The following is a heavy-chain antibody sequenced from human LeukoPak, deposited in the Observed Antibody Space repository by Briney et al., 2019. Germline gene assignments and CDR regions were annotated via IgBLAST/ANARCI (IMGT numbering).Heavy chain of an antibody. CDR1: GFTFSIYW. CDR2: IKVDENQK. D-gene: IGHD7-27*01. J-gene: IGHJ4*02. CDR3: ARHATWAFDS. Sequence: GGSLRLSCAASGFTFSIYWMTWVRQAPGKGLEWVANIKVDENQKDYADSVQGRFTISRDNAKNSVYLQMNNLRAEDTALYYCARHATWAFDSWGQGTLATVSS. V-gene: IGHV3-7*01.